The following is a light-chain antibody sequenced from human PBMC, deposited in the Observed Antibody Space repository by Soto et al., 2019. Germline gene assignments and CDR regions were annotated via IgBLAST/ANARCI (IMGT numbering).Light chain of an antibody. V-gene: IGKV1-12*01. J-gene: IGKJ4*01. CDR1: QGISSW. CDR2: ASS. Sequence: DIQMAHSPSCASPSVADSLQTTCRASQGISSWLAWYQQKPGKAPKLLIYASSTLQSGVPSRFSGSGSGTDFTLTISSLQTEDFATYSCKQANSFPLTFGGGTNVDIK. CDR3: KQANSFPLT.